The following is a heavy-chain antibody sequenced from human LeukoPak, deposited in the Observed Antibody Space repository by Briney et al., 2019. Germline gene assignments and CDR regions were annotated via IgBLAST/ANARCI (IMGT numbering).Heavy chain of an antibody. CDR3: ARDTSWSPFY. V-gene: IGHV3-30*04. J-gene: IGHJ4*02. CDR1: GFTFDYYS. Sequence: GGSLSLSCAASGFTFDYYSFHWVRQAPGKELEWVAHVASDGSFKWYADSVKGRFTISRDTSRNTIFLQMNSLGPDDTAKYYCARDTSWSPFYWGQGTLVTVSS. D-gene: IGHD6-13*01. CDR2: VASDGSFK.